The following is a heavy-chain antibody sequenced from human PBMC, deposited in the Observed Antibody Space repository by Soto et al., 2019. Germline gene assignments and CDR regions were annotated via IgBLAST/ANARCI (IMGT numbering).Heavy chain of an antibody. J-gene: IGHJ4*02. CDR2: IYHSGST. CDR1: GCSISSSNW. V-gene: IGHV4-4*02. Sequence: QVQLQESGPGLVKPSGTLSLTCDVSGCSISSSNWWSWVRPPPGKGLEWIGEIYHSGSTKYNQSLKRRVTISVDKPKNQFALKLSSVTAADTAVYYCARDLTEGLDYWGQGTLVTVSS. CDR3: ARDLTEGLDY.